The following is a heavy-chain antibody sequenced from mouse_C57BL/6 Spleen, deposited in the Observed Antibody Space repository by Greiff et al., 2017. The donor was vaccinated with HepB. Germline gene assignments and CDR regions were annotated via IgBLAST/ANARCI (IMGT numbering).Heavy chain of an antibody. CDR1: GYTFTSYW. V-gene: IGHV1-5*01. CDR2: IYPGNSDT. CDR3: ARFSRYFDY. J-gene: IGHJ2*01. Sequence: EVQLQQSGTVLARPGASVKMSCKTSGYTFTSYWMHWVKQRPGQGLEWIGAIYPGNSDTSYNQKFKGKATLTVDTSSSTAYMQLSSLTSEDSAVYYCARFSRYFDYWGQGTTLTVSS.